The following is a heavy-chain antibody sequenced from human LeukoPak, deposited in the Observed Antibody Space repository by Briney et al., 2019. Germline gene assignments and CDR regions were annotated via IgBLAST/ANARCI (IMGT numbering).Heavy chain of an antibody. D-gene: IGHD5-12*01. CDR1: GCSITSCGYS. V-gene: IGHV4-30-2*01. Sequence: SQTLSLTCAVSGCSITSCGYSWSWIPQPPGKGLEWIGYIYHSGNTYYNPSLRSRVTISVDTSKDQFSLKLSSVTAADTAVYYCARDRGYGVNYFDYWGQGTLVSVAS. J-gene: IGHJ4*02. CDR3: ARDRGYGVNYFDY. CDR2: IYHSGNT.